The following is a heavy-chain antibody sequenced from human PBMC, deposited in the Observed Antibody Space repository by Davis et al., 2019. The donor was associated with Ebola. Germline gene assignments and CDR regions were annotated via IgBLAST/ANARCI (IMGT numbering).Heavy chain of an antibody. V-gene: IGHV1-69*13. D-gene: IGHD2-2*01. CDR2: IIPIFGTA. CDR1: GGTFSSYA. Sequence: SVKVSCKASGGTFSSYAISWVRQAPGQGLEWMGGIIPIFGTANYAQKFQGRVTITADESTSTAYMELRSLRSDDTAVYYCARAFDGDIVVVPAAIYYGMDVWGKGTTVTVSS. CDR3: ARAFDGDIVVVPAAIYYGMDV. J-gene: IGHJ6*04.